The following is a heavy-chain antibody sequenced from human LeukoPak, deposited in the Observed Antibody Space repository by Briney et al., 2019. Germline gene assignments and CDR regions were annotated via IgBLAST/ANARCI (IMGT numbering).Heavy chain of an antibody. J-gene: IGHJ4*02. D-gene: IGHD3-22*01. CDR3: ARHWVNYYDSSGPFDY. CDR2: INHSGST. V-gene: IGHV4-34*01. Sequence: SETLSLTCAVYGGSFSGYYWSWIRQPPGKGLEWIGEINHSGSTNYNPSLKSRVTISVDTSKNQFSLKLSSVTAADTAVYYCARHWVNYYDSSGPFDYWGQGTLVTVSS. CDR1: GGSFSGYY.